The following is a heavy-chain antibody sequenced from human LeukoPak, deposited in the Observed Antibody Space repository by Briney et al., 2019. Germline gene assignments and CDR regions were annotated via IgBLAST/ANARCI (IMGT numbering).Heavy chain of an antibody. CDR1: GGSISSSSYY. D-gene: IGHD3-10*01. J-gene: IGHJ4*02. CDR3: ARHRSTVVRGVIRGGSFDY. Sequence: SETLSLTCTVSGGSISSSSYYWGWIRQPPGKGLEYIGNIFYTGITYYNPSLKSRVTISVDTSKNQFSLRLSSLTAADTAVYYCARHRSTVVRGVIRGGSFDYWGQGTLVTVSS. V-gene: IGHV4-39*01. CDR2: IFYTGIT.